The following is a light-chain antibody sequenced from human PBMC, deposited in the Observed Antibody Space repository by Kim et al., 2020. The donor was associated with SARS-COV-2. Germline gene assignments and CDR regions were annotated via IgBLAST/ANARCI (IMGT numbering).Light chain of an antibody. Sequence: TITISCTRGSGSIDSIYGQWDQRRPGSAPTTVIYEDNQRPSGVPDRFSGSIDSSSNSASLTISGLKTEDEADYYCQSYDSSNLWVFGGGTQLTVL. CDR2: EDN. CDR3: QSYDSSNLWV. J-gene: IGLJ3*02. CDR1: SGSIDSIY. V-gene: IGLV6-57*03.